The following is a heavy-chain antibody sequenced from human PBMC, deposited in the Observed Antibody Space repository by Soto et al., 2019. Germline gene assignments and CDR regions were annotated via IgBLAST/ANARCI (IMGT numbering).Heavy chain of an antibody. J-gene: IGHJ4*02. CDR2: ISGSADST. V-gene: IGHV3-23*01. D-gene: IGHD3-10*01. Sequence: EVQLLESGGGLVQPGGSLRVSCAASGFAFNIYAMSWVRQAPGKGLEWVSVISGSADSTNYADSVKGRFTISRDNSKNTVYLQMNSLRVEDTAVYYCAKDRNHYGSGSYSDYWGQGTLVTVSS. CDR1: GFAFNIYA. CDR3: AKDRNHYGSGSYSDY.